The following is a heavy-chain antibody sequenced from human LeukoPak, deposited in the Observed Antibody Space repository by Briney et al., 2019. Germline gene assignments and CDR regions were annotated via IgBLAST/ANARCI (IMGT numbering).Heavy chain of an antibody. Sequence: GASVKVSCKASGYTFTSYGISWVRQAPGQELEWMGWINAYNGNTNYAQKLQGRVTMTTDTSTSTAYMELRSLRSDDTAVYYCARDLGIAVAGRYFDYWGQGTLVTVSS. CDR1: GYTFTSYG. V-gene: IGHV1-18*04. CDR3: ARDLGIAVAGRYFDY. J-gene: IGHJ4*02. CDR2: INAYNGNT. D-gene: IGHD6-19*01.